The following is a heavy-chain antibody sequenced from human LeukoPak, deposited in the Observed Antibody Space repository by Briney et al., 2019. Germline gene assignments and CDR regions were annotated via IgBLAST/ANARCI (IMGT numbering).Heavy chain of an antibody. D-gene: IGHD2-21*01. CDR3: ATHIVVVKGDGKDY. CDR1: GGSISSSSYY. Sequence: PSETLSLTCTVSGGSISSSSYYWGWIRQPPGKGLEWIGSIYYSGSTYYNPSLKSRITISVDTSKNQFSLKLSSVTAADTAVYYCATHIVVVKGDGKDYWGQGTLVTVSS. V-gene: IGHV4-39*01. J-gene: IGHJ4*02. CDR2: IYYSGST.